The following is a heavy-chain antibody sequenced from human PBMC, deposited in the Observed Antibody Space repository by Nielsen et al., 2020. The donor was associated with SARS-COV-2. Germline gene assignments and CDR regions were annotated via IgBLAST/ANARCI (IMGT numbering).Heavy chain of an antibody. CDR2: IYYSGST. J-gene: IGHJ5*02. Sequence: SETLSFTCTVSGGSISSYYWSWIRQPPGKGLEWIGYIYYSGSTNYNPSLKSRVTISVDTSKNQFSLKLSSVTAADTAVYYCAAIEEDNWFDPWGQGTLVTVSS. CDR3: AAIEEDNWFDP. CDR1: GGSISSYY. D-gene: IGHD2-2*02. V-gene: IGHV4-59*08.